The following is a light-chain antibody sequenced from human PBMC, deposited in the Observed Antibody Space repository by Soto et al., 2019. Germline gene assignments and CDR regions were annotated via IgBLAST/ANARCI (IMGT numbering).Light chain of an antibody. V-gene: IGKV1-5*03. Sequence: DIQMTQSPSTLSASVGDSITINCRASQRVRNWLAWYQQKPGEAPKLLIYKASTLESGVPSRFSGSGSGTEFTLTISSLQPDDFATYYCQQLNSFTFGGGTEVEIK. J-gene: IGKJ4*01. CDR1: QRVRNW. CDR3: QQLNSFT. CDR2: KAS.